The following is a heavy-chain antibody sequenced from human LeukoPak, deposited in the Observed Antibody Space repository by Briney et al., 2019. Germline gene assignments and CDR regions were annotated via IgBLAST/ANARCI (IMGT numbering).Heavy chain of an antibody. D-gene: IGHD6-13*01. CDR2: IKHDGSEK. V-gene: IGHV3-7*01. CDR1: GFTFSTYW. CDR3: TRGSWYPGDF. J-gene: IGHJ4*02. Sequence: GGSLRLSCVTSGFTFSTYWMGWVRQAPGKGLEWVANIKHDGSEKNLVDSVKGRFTISRDDDKSSVYLHLNSLRVEDTGVYYCTRGSWYPGDFWGQGTLVTVSS.